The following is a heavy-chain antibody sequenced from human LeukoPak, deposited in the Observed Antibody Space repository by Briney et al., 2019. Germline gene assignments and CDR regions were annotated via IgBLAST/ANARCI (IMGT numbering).Heavy chain of an antibody. CDR1: GASLSSYY. J-gene: IGHJ5*02. V-gene: IGHV4-59*01. Sequence: SETLSLTCNVSGASLSSYYWDWLRQSPGRGLEWIGYISDTGKTDSNPSLKSRVTISLATSKNQFSLRLTSVTAAVSAVYFCATGYYEPFATWGPGIMVSVSS. D-gene: IGHD3-22*01. CDR2: ISDTGKT. CDR3: ATGYYEPFAT.